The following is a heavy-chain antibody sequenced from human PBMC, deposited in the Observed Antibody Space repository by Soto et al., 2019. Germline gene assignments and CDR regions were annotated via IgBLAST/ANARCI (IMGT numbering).Heavy chain of an antibody. CDR2: ITSVGYT. D-gene: IGHD4-4*01. CDR1: GFSFSNYA. Sequence: GGSLRLSCATSGFSFSNYAMSWVRQAPGKGLEWVAAITSVGYTYYVDSLKGRFTISRDNSKNTLFLQMNSLRAEDTAVYYCAKDIIDYSYSYFDYWGQGTPVTV. J-gene: IGHJ4*02. CDR3: AKDIIDYSYSYFDY. V-gene: IGHV3-23*01.